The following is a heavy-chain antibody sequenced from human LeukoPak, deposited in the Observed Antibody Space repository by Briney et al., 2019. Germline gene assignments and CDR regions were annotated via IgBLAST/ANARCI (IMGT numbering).Heavy chain of an antibody. Sequence: ASVKVSCKTSGYTFIDYFIHWVRQAPGQGLEWMGRLNPNNGYTFYTEEFQGRVTMTTDTSISTAYMELSRLTSDDTALYYCARDLSSTSNWEFDYWGQGTLVTVS. CDR2: LNPNNGYT. D-gene: IGHD7-27*01. V-gene: IGHV1-2*06. CDR3: ARDLSSTSNWEFDY. J-gene: IGHJ4*02. CDR1: GYTFIDYF.